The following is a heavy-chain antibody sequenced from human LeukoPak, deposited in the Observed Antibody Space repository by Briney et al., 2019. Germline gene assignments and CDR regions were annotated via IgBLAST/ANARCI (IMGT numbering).Heavy chain of an antibody. J-gene: IGHJ4*02. CDR1: GYSISSGYY. CDR3: AKAGPHIVVVTLDY. D-gene: IGHD2-21*02. Sequence: SETLSLTCAVSGYSISSGYYWGWIRQPPGKGLEWIRSIYHSGSTYYNPSLKSLVNIPVESSKNQFSLKLRSVSAADTAVYYWAKAGPHIVVVTLDYCGQGTLVTVSS. CDR2: IYHSGST. V-gene: IGHV4-38-2*01.